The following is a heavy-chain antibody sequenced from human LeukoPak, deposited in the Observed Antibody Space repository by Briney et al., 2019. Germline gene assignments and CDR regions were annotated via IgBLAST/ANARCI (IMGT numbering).Heavy chain of an antibody. CDR3: AKDDVTSGSLYYFDY. V-gene: IGHV3-23*01. J-gene: IGHJ4*02. Sequence: GGSLRPSCAASGFTFSSYAMSWVRHAPRKGLERVSVISGSGGSTYYADSVKGRFTISRENSKNTLYLQMNSLRVEDTAVYYCAKDDVTSGSLYYFDYWGQGTLVTVSS. D-gene: IGHD1-26*01. CDR2: ISGSGGST. CDR1: GFTFSSYA.